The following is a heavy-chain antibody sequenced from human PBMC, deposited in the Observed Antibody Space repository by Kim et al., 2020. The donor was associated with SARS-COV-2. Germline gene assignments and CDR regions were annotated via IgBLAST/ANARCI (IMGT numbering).Heavy chain of an antibody. V-gene: IGHV3-30*02. CDR3: GKASRRGYSYEYGMDV. D-gene: IGHD5-18*01. J-gene: IGHJ6*02. Sequence: SVKGRFTISRDNSKKTLYLQMNSLKAEDTAVYYCGKASRRGYSYEYGMDVWGQGTTVTVSS.